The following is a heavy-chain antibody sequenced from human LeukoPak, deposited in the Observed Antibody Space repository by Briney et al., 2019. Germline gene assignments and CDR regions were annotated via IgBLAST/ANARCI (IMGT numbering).Heavy chain of an antibody. CDR1: GDSVSRDTAA. Sequence: SQTLSLTCAISGDSVSRDTAAWNWVRQSPSRGLEWLGRTYYRSKWYNDYAVSVKSRITINPDTYKNQFSLQLNTVTPEDTAVYYCARDRGGSSWYYYDNWGQGSLVTVSP. CDR3: ARDRGGSSWYYYDN. D-gene: IGHD6-13*01. CDR2: TYYRSKWYN. J-gene: IGHJ4*02. V-gene: IGHV6-1*01.